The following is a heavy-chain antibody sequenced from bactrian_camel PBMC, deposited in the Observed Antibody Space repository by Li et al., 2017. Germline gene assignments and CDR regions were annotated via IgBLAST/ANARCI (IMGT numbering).Heavy chain of an antibody. J-gene: IGHJ4*01. V-gene: IGHV3S40*01. D-gene: IGHD1*01. Sequence: VQLVESGGGAVQPGGSLGLSCAASGFTFSSYDMSWVRQSPGKGLERVSAISASGRSTDYADSVKGRFTISRDNAKNTVYLQLNYLRSKDTAMYYCSNGLDRDRWRTPGPGTQVTVSS. CDR2: ISASGRST. CDR1: GFTFSSYD.